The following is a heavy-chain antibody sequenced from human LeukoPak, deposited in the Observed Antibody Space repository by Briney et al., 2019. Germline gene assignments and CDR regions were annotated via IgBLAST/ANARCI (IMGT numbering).Heavy chain of an antibody. CDR3: ARDPFGSSFDS. J-gene: IGHJ4*02. V-gene: IGHV4-4*07. D-gene: IGHD1-26*01. CDR2: IYASGAT. Sequence: PSETLSLTCTVSGDSINNFYWNWIRQSAGKGLEWIGRIYASGATHYNPSLKSRVSMSVDTSKTQFSLKLTSVTAADTAVYYCARDPFGSSFDSWGQGILVTVSS. CDR1: GDSINNFY.